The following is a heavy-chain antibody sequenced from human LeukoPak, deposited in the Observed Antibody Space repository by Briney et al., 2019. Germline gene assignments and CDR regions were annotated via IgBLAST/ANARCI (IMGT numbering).Heavy chain of an antibody. CDR1: GFTVTDNY. Sequence: KPGGSLRLSCAASGFTVTDNYMNWVRQAPGKGLEWVSITYSDDNTYYADSVKGRFTISRDKSKNTIYLQMNSLSAEDTAVYYCARDSGYDPGPFDYWGQGALVTVSS. CDR3: ARDSGYDPGPFDY. D-gene: IGHD5-12*01. V-gene: IGHV3-53*01. CDR2: TYSDDNT. J-gene: IGHJ4*02.